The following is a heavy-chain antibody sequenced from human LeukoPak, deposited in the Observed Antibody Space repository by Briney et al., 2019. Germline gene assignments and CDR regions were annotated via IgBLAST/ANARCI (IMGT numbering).Heavy chain of an antibody. CDR3: ARDHMYYYYYGMDV. Sequence: GGSLRLSCAASGFTFSSYSMNWVRQAPGKGLEWVSSISSSSYIYYADSVKGRFTISRDNAKNSLYLQMNSLRAEDTAVYYCARDHMYYYYYGMDVWGQGTTVTVSS. V-gene: IGHV3-21*01. J-gene: IGHJ6*02. CDR1: GFTFSSYS. CDR2: ISSSSYI.